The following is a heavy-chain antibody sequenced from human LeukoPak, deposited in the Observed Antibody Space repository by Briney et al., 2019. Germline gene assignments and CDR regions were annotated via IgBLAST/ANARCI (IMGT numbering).Heavy chain of an antibody. CDR1: GGSISSSSYY. V-gene: IGHV4-39*07. J-gene: IGHJ4*02. D-gene: IGHD6-13*01. CDR2: IYHSGST. CDR3: ARDMGYSSSKYYFDY. Sequence: SETLSLTCTVSGGSISSSSYYWDWIRQPPGKGLEWIGSIYHSGSTYYNPSLKSRVTISVDTSKNQFSLKLSSVTAADTAVYYCARDMGYSSSKYYFDYWGQGTLVTVSS.